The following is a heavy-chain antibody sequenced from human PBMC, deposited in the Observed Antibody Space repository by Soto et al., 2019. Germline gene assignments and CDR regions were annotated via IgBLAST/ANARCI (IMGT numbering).Heavy chain of an antibody. CDR2: IYYSGST. J-gene: IGHJ4*02. CDR3: ARLPTG. CDR1: GASMSPYH. Sequence: SETLSLTSTVSGASMSPYHWSWIRQPPGKGLEWIGNIYYSGSTNYNPSLKSRVTISVDTSKNQFSLKLSSVTAADTAVYYCARLPTGWGQGTLVTVSS. V-gene: IGHV4-59*08.